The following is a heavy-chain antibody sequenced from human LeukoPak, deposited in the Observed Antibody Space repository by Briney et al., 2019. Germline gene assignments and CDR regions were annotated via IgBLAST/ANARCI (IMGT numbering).Heavy chain of an antibody. J-gene: IGHJ5*02. CDR2: ISYIGNT. CDR1: GGSFSGYY. V-gene: IGHV4-59*13. D-gene: IGHD6-19*01. Sequence: KASETLSLTCAVYGGSFSGYYWSWIRQPPGKGLEWIGYISYIGNTNYNPSLKSRVTISIDTPKNQFSLKLTSVTAADTAVYYCARGRGQQWLEPFDPWGQGTLVTVSS. CDR3: ARGRGQQWLEPFDP.